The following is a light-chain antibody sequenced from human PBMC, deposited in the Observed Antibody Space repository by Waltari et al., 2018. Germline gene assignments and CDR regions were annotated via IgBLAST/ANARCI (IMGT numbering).Light chain of an antibody. CDR2: DFS. Sequence: QAVVTQEPSLTVSPGGTVTLTCGSTSGAVTSDHYPYWFQQKPGQAPRKLVTDFSRRLSLTPARFSGSLLGDKAALTLSGAQPEDEADYYCLLSYDVGRPVFGGGTKVTVL. V-gene: IGLV7-46*01. J-gene: IGLJ2*01. CDR1: SGAVTSDHY. CDR3: LLSYDVGRPV.